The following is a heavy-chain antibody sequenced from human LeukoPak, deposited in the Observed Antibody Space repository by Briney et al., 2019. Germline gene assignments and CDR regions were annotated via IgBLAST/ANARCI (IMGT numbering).Heavy chain of an antibody. CDR1: GGSISSGGYY. CDR3: ARGWVAALDY. CDR2: IYYSGST. D-gene: IGHD6-6*01. J-gene: IGHJ4*02. V-gene: IGHV4-61*08. Sequence: SETLSLTCTVSGGSISSGGYYWSWIRQHPGKGLEWIGYIYYSGSTNYNPSLKSRVTISVDTSKNQFSLKLSSVTAADTAVYYCARGWVAALDYWGQGTLVTVSS.